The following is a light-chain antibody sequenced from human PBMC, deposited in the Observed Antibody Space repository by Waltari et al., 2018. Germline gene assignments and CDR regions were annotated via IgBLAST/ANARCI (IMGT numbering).Light chain of an antibody. CDR2: DAF. Sequence: QSALTHPRSVSGSPGQSVTIPCPGTSSDVGGYHYVSWSQQHPGKAPKLIIYDAFGRPSGVPDRFSGSKSGTTASLTVAGLQAEDEAEYYCCSYAGSYTFVFGTGTKVTVL. J-gene: IGLJ1*01. V-gene: IGLV2-11*01. CDR1: SSDVGGYHY. CDR3: CSYAGSYTFV.